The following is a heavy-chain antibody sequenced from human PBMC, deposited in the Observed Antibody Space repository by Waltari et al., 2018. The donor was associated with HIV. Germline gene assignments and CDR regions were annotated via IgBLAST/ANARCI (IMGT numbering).Heavy chain of an antibody. CDR1: GFTFSAAW. J-gene: IGHJ4*02. CDR2: IKSKTDGGTT. V-gene: IGHV3-15*01. D-gene: IGHD1-1*01. Sequence: EVKLVASGGGLVMPGGSLRLSCAASGFTFSAAWMRWVRQAPGKGLEWVGRIKSKTDGGTTDYAAPVKGRFTISRDDSKNTLYLQRNSLKSEDTAVYYCIHSKVLARDEYWGQGTLVTVSS. CDR3: IHSKVLARDEY.